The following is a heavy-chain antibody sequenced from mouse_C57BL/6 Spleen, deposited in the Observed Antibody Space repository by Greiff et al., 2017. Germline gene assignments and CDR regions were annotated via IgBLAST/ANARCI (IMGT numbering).Heavy chain of an antibody. Sequence: QVQLQQPGAELVMPGASVKLPCKASGYTFTSYWMHWVKQRPGQGLEWIGEIDPSDSYTNYNQKFKGKSTLTVDKSSSTAYMQLSSLTSEDSAVYYCARKYYGSSGDYWGQGTTLTVSS. D-gene: IGHD1-1*01. V-gene: IGHV1-69*01. CDR3: ARKYYGSSGDY. J-gene: IGHJ2*01. CDR1: GYTFTSYW. CDR2: IDPSDSYT.